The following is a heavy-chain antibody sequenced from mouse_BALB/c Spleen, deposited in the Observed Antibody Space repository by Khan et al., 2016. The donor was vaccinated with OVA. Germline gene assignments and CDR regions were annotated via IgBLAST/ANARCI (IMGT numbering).Heavy chain of an antibody. Sequence: VQLKQSGPEVKKPGETVKISCKASGYSFTNYGMNWVRQAPGKGLKWMGWINTYTGEPTYADDFKGRFAFSLETSASTADLQINNLKNEDTATYFCASGGYWYFDVWGAGTTVTVSS. CDR3: ASGGYWYFDV. D-gene: IGHD1-1*02. J-gene: IGHJ1*01. V-gene: IGHV9-3-1*01. CDR2: INTYTGEP. CDR1: GYSFTNYG.